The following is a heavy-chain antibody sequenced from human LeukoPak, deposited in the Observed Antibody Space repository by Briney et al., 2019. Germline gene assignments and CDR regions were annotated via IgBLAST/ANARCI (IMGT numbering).Heavy chain of an antibody. CDR3: ARDRDWSVLYDASDI. Sequence: GGSLGLSCAASGLTVSSNYMSWVRQAPGKGLEWVSVIYSGGSTYYADSVKGRFTISRDNSKNTLYLQMNSLRAEDTAVYYCARDRDWSVLYDASDIWGQGTMVTVSS. V-gene: IGHV3-66*01. J-gene: IGHJ3*02. CDR2: IYSGGST. D-gene: IGHD3/OR15-3a*01. CDR1: GLTVSSNY.